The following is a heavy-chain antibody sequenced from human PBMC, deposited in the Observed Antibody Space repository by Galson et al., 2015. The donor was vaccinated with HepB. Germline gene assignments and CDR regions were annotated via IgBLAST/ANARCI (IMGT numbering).Heavy chain of an antibody. CDR2: IRYDGSNK. Sequence: SLRLSCAASGFTFSSYGMHWVRQAPGKGLEWVAFIRYDGSNKYYADSVKGRFTISRDNSKNTLYLQMNSLRAEDTAVYYCAKRSDRGLGAFDIWGQGTMVTVSS. V-gene: IGHV3-30*02. CDR1: GFTFSSYG. J-gene: IGHJ3*02. D-gene: IGHD1-14*01. CDR3: AKRSDRGLGAFDI.